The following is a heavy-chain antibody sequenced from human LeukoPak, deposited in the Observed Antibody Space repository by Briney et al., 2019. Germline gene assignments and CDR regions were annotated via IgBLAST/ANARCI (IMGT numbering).Heavy chain of an antibody. V-gene: IGHV1-18*01. CDR3: AREGSYYDSSGYSYPY. D-gene: IGHD3-22*01. Sequence: ASVKVSCKASGYTFTSYGISWVRQAPGQGLEWMGWISAYNGNTNYAQKLQGRVTMTTDTSTSTAYMEPRSLRSDDTAVYYCAREGSYYDSSGYSYPYWGQGTLVTVSS. CDR2: ISAYNGNT. J-gene: IGHJ4*02. CDR1: GYTFTSYG.